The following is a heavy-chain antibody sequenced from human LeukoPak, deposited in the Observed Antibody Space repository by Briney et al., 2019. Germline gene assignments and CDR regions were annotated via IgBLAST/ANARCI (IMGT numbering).Heavy chain of an antibody. CDR2: INHSGST. Sequence: PSETLSLTCAVYGGSFSGYYWSWIRQPPGKGLEWIGEINHSGSTNYNPSLKSRVTISVDTSKNQFSLKLSSVTAADTAVYYCARGVVGATRIGYYYYGMDVWGQGTTVTVSS. V-gene: IGHV4-34*01. J-gene: IGHJ6*02. CDR1: GGSFSGYY. D-gene: IGHD1-26*01. CDR3: ARGVVGATRIGYYYYGMDV.